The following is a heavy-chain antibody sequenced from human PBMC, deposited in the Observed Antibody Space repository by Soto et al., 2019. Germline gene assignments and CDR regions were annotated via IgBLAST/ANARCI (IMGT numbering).Heavy chain of an antibody. V-gene: IGHV1-18*01. Sequence: QVQLVQSGAEVKRPGASVKVSCKASGYTFTGYAFSWVRQAPGQGLEWMGWISAYSGHTIYSQKLQDRVTMTTDPATTTSYLEVSCLGSDETAVDYCATWSTGPGYDVLRLRSWGQGTLVTDS. CDR2: ISAYSGHT. CDR3: ATWSTGPGYDVLRLRS. D-gene: IGHD2-8*02. CDR1: GYTFTGYA. J-gene: IGHJ1*01.